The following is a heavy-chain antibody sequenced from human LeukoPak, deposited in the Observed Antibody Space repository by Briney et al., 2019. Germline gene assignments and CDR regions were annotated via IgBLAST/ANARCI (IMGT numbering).Heavy chain of an antibody. CDR3: ARENGPLDY. CDR1: GYTLTELS. Sequence: ASVKVSCKISGYTLTELSMHWVRQAPGQRLEWMGWINAGNGNTKYSQEFQGRVTITRDTSASTAYMELSSLRSEDMAVYYCARENGPLDYWGQGTLVTVSS. CDR2: INAGNGNT. V-gene: IGHV1-3*03. J-gene: IGHJ4*02.